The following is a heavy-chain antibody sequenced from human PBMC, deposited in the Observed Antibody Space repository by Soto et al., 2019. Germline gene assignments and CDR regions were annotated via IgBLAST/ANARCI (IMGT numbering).Heavy chain of an antibody. CDR2: IKQDGSEK. D-gene: IGHD6-13*01. CDR1: GFTFSSYW. J-gene: IGHJ6*03. Sequence: GGSLRLSCAASGFTFSSYWMSWVRQAPGKGLEWVANIKQDGSEKYYVDSVKGRFTISRDNAKNSLYLQMNSLRAEDTAVYYCAHRKIAAAGTRDGYYYYMDVWGKGTTVTVSS. V-gene: IGHV3-7*01. CDR3: AHRKIAAAGTRDGYYYYMDV.